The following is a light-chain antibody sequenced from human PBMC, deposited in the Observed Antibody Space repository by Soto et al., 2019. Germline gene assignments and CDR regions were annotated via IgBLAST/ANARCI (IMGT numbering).Light chain of an antibody. J-gene: IGLJ2*01. CDR1: SSDVGGNNY. V-gene: IGLV2-8*01. CDR3: SSYAGSNNVI. Sequence: QCALTQPPSASGSPGQSVAISCTGTSSDVGGNNYVSWYQQHPGKAPKLMVYEVTKRPSGVPDRFSGSKSGNTASLTVSGLQAEDEADYYCSSYAGSNNVIFGGGTQLTVL. CDR2: EVT.